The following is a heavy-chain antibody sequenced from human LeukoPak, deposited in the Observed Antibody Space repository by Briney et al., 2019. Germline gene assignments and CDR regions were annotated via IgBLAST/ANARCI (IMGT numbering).Heavy chain of an antibody. CDR2: ISWNSGSI. J-gene: IGHJ3*02. V-gene: IGHV3-9*01. D-gene: IGHD5-24*01. Sequence: PGGSLRLSCAASGFTFDDYAMHWVRQAPGKGLEWVSGISWNSGSIAYADSVKGRFTISRDNAKNSLYLQMNSLRAEDTALYYCARARDEAFDIWGQGTMVTVSS. CDR1: GFTFDDYA. CDR3: ARARDEAFDI.